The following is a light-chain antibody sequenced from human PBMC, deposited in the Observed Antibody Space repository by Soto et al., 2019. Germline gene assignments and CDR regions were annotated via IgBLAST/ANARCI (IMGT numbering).Light chain of an antibody. J-gene: IGLJ1*01. CDR3: SSYTGSSTPYV. Sequence: QSALTQPASVSGSPGQSITISCTGTSSDIGTYDYDSWYQQHPGKAPKLIIYDVSNRPSGVSNRFSGSKSGNTASLTISGLQAEDEADYYCSSYTGSSTPYVFGAGTKVTVL. V-gene: IGLV2-14*01. CDR2: DVS. CDR1: SSDIGTYDY.